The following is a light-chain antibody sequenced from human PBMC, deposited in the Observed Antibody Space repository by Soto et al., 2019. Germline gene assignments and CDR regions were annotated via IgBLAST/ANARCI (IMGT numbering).Light chain of an antibody. CDR2: GAS. Sequence: DIVLTQSPGTLSLSPGEGATLSCRASQSLSNVFLAWYQQKPGQAPRLLIYGASRRATGIPDRFSGSGSGTDFTLTISRLEPEDVAVYFCHQYATSPYTFGQETKLEIK. CDR3: HQYATSPYT. J-gene: IGKJ2*01. V-gene: IGKV3-20*01. CDR1: QSLSNVF.